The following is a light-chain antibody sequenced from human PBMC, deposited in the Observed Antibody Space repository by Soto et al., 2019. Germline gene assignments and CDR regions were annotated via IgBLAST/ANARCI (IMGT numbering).Light chain of an antibody. CDR1: QSVLYSSNNENY. CDR2: WAS. Sequence: DIVMTQSPDSLAVSLGERATINCKSSQSVLYSSNNENYLAWYQQKPGQPPKLLIYWASTRESGVPDRFSGSGSGTDFTLTISSLQAEDVADYYCQQYYNTPWTFGQGTKVEIK. CDR3: QQYYNTPWT. V-gene: IGKV4-1*01. J-gene: IGKJ1*01.